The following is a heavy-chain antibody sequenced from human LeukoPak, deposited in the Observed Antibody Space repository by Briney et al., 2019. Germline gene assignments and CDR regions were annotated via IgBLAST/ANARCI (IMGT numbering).Heavy chain of an antibody. V-gene: IGHV4-34*01. Sequence: SETLSLTCAVYGGSFSGYYWSWIRQPPGKGLEWIGEINHSGSTNYNPSLKSRVTISVDTSKNQFSLKLSSVTAADTAVYYCARAAEALRFLPWGQGTLVTVSS. CDR3: ARAAEALRFLP. CDR2: INHSGST. CDR1: GGSFSGYY. D-gene: IGHD3-3*01. J-gene: IGHJ5*02.